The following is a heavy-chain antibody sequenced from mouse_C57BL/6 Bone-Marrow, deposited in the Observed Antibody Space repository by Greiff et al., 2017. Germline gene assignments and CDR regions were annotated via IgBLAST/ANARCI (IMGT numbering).Heavy chain of an antibody. CDR2: ISSGGSYT. V-gene: IGHV5-6*01. CDR1: GFTFSSYG. CDR3: ARQRGSNYFGC. Sequence: EVQLVQSGGDLVKPGGSLKLSCAASGFTFSSYGMSWVRQTPDKRLEWVATISSGGSYTYYPDSVKGRFTISRDNAKNTLYLQMSSLTSEDTAMYYCARQRGSNYFGCWGTGTTLTVSS. D-gene: IGHD1-1*01. J-gene: IGHJ2*01.